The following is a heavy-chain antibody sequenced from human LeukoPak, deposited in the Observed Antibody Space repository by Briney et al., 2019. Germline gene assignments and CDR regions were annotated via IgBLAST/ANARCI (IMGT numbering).Heavy chain of an antibody. CDR1: GDSVSSNSVT. CDR3: ARRLTQYDCFDP. Sequence: SQTLSLTCAISGDSVSSNSVTWNWIRQSPSRGLEWLGRTYYRSTWYNDYAVSVRGRITVNPDTSKNQFTLHLNSVTPEDTAVYYCARRLTQYDCFDPWGQGVLVTVSS. V-gene: IGHV6-1*01. D-gene: IGHD2-2*01. J-gene: IGHJ5*02. CDR2: TYYRSTWYN.